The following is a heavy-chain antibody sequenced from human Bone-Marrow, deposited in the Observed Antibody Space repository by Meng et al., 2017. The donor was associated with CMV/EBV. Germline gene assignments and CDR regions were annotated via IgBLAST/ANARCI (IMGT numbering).Heavy chain of an antibody. Sequence: GESLKISCAASGFTFSSYSMNWVRQAPGKGLEWVSSISSSSSYIYYADSVKGRFTISRDNAKNSLYLQMNSLRAEDTAVYYCAKGSVVVGTDAFDVWGQGTMVTVSS. CDR3: AKGSVVVGTDAFDV. J-gene: IGHJ3*01. D-gene: IGHD2-15*01. CDR1: GFTFSSYS. V-gene: IGHV3-21*01. CDR2: ISSSSSYI.